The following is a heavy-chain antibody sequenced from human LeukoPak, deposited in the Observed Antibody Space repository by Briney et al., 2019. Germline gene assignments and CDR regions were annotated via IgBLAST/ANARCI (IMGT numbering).Heavy chain of an antibody. V-gene: IGHV3-49*03. Sequence: PGRSLRLSCTASGFTFGDYAMSWFRPAPGKGLEWVGFIRSKAYGGTTEYAASVKGRFTISRDDSKSIAYLQMNSLKTEDTAVYYCTRERRQALAQLLYGYYYYYYMDVWGKGTTVTVSS. J-gene: IGHJ6*03. CDR1: GFTFGDYA. D-gene: IGHD2-2*02. CDR3: TRERRQALAQLLYGYYYYYYMDV. CDR2: IRSKAYGGTT.